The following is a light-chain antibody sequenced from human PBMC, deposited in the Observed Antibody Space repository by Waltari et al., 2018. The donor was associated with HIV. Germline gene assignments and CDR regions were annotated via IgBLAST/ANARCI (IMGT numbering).Light chain of an antibody. V-gene: IGLV1-51*01. CDR3: GTWDSGLSAVV. Sequence: QSVLTQPPSVYAAPGKRVTITCSGRSPNIGSTHVWWYQQLPGTAPKRLIFDNYKRPSGIPDRFSGSKSGTSATLGITGLQTGDEADYYCGTWDSGLSAVVFGGGTKLTVL. J-gene: IGLJ3*02. CDR2: DNY. CDR1: SPNIGSTH.